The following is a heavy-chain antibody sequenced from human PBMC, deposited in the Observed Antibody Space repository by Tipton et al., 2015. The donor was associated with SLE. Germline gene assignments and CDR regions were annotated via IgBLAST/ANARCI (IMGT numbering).Heavy chain of an antibody. CDR1: GGTFSSYA. D-gene: IGHD3-10*01. Sequence: QSGAEVKKPGSSVKVSCKASGGTFSSYAISWVRQAPGQGLEWMGGIIPIFGTANYAQKFQGRVTITADESTSTAYMELSSLRSEDTAVYYCAKMDGSGKDYYYYYMDVWGKGTTVTVSS. J-gene: IGHJ6*03. CDR3: AKMDGSGKDYYYYYMDV. V-gene: IGHV1-69*01. CDR2: IIPIFGTA.